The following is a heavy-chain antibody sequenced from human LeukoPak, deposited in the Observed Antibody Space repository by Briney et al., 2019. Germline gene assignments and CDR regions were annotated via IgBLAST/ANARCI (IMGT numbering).Heavy chain of an antibody. J-gene: IGHJ4*02. D-gene: IGHD5-12*01. CDR1: GFTFSNYG. Sequence: GGSLRLSCAASGFTFSNYGMNWVRQAPGKKLEWLSYISTSSDAIYYADSVKGRFTISRDNAKNSLYLELNSLTDEDTAVYYCARAMRSGYDYWGQGTLVTVSS. V-gene: IGHV3-48*02. CDR2: ISTSSDAI. CDR3: ARAMRSGYDY.